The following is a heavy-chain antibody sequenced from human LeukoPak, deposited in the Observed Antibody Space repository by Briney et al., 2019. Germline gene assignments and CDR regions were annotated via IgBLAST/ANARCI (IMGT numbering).Heavy chain of an antibody. CDR1: GFTFSSYG. Sequence: PGGSLRLSCAASGFTFSSYGMHWVRQAPGKGLEWVAFIRYDGSNKYYADSVKGRFTISRDNSKNTLYLQMNSLRAEDTAVYYCAKDPTKDIVVVVAADQAFDYWGQGTLVTVSS. D-gene: IGHD2-15*01. CDR2: IRYDGSNK. CDR3: AKDPTKDIVVVVAADQAFDY. V-gene: IGHV3-30*02. J-gene: IGHJ4*02.